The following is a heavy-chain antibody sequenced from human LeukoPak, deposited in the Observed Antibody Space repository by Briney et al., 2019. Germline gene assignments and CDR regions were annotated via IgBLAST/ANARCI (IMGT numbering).Heavy chain of an antibody. Sequence: PSETLSLTCTVSGGSLSSSSYYWGWIRQPPGKGLEWIGSIYYSGSTNYNPSLKSRVTIPVDTSKNQFSLKLSSVTAADAAVYYCARVSCGGDCYSNWFDPWGQGTLVTVSS. CDR1: GGSLSSSSYY. CDR3: ARVSCGGDCYSNWFDP. CDR2: IYYSGST. D-gene: IGHD2-21*02. V-gene: IGHV4-39*07. J-gene: IGHJ5*02.